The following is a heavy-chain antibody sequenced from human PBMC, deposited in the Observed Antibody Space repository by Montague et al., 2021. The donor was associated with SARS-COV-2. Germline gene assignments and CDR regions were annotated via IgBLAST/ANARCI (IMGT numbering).Heavy chain of an antibody. D-gene: IGHD3-10*01. CDR2: IYYTGST. CDR1: GGSVSSSSYY. Sequence: SETLSLTCTVPGGSVSSSSYYWGWIRQPPGKGLEWIGSIYYTGSTYYNPSLKSRVTISVDTSKSQFSLKLSSVTAADTAVYYCARHITGSGYAFDIWGQGTMVTVSS. CDR3: ARHITGSGYAFDI. V-gene: IGHV4-39*01. J-gene: IGHJ3*02.